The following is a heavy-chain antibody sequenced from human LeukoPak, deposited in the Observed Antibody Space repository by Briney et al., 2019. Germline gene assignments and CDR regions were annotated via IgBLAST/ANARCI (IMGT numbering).Heavy chain of an antibody. CDR1: GYTFTNYD. D-gene: IGHD5-18*01. J-gene: IGHJ6*02. CDR2: IIPIFGTA. V-gene: IGHV1-69*13. Sequence: SVKVSCKTSGYTFTNYDINWVRQAPGQGLEWMGGIIPIFGTANYAQKFRGRVTITADESTSTAYMELSSLRSEDTAVYYCARVGYSYGYYYYGMDVWGQGTTVTVSS. CDR3: ARVGYSYGYYYYGMDV.